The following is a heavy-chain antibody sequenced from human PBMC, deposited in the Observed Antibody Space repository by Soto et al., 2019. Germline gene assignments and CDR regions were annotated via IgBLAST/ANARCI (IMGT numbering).Heavy chain of an antibody. J-gene: IGHJ5*02. CDR3: VRTARQGAVAPHWFDR. D-gene: IGHD2-21*02. V-gene: IGHV4-30-4*01. CDR2: VNYTGST. CDR1: GASIRSTDYY. Sequence: SETLSLTCTVSGASIRSTDYYWSWIRQAPGKGLEWIGYVNYTGSTYYNPSLMSRLTISVDTSKNQFSLKLTSVTAAETAVYYCVRTARQGAVAPHWFDRWGQGTQVTVSS.